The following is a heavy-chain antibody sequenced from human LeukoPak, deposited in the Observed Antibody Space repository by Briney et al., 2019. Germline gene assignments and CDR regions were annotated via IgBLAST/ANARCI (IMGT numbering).Heavy chain of an antibody. Sequence: SVKVSCKASGGTFSSYAISWVRQAPGQELEWMGRIIPIFGTANYAQKFQGRVTITTDESTSTAYMELSSLRSEDTAVYYCARTYCSSTSCLDYAIDYWGQGTLVTVSS. J-gene: IGHJ4*02. CDR2: IIPIFGTA. CDR3: ARTYCSSTSCLDYAIDY. D-gene: IGHD2-2*01. CDR1: GGTFSSYA. V-gene: IGHV1-69*05.